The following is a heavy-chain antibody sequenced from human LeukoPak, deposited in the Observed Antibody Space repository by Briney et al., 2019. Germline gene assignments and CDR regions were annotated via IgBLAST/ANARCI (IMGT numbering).Heavy chain of an antibody. CDR2: INPSGST. CDR3: ARQQLKTMASFDY. V-gene: IGHV4-4*07. Sequence: SETLSLXCTVSGGSISSYSWSWIRLPAGKELEWIGRINPSGSTNYNPSLKSRVTMSLDTSKNQFSLKLNSVTAADTAVYYCARQQLKTMASFDYWGQGTLVTVSS. J-gene: IGHJ4*02. D-gene: IGHD4/OR15-4a*01. CDR1: GGSISSYS.